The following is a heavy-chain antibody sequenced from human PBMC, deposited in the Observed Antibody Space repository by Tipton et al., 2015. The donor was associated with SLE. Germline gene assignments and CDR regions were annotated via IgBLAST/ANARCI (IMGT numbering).Heavy chain of an antibody. D-gene: IGHD5-12*01. V-gene: IGHV4-39*07. J-gene: IGHJ4*03. CDR2: IYYSGTT. CDR3: AIGGDSGYDL. Sequence: TLSLTCTVSGGPISSRSYYCGSVRQPPGKGLDWIGTIYYSGTTYYNPSLKSRITISVDTSKIQFSLKLSSVTAADTAVYYCAIGGDSGYDLWGQGTPVIVSS. CDR1: GGPISSRSYY.